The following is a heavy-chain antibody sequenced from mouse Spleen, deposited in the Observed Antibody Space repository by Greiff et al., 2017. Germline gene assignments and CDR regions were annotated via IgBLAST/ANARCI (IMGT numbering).Heavy chain of an antibody. V-gene: IGHV5-4*01. CDR1: GFTFSSYA. CDR3: ARFYYDYDGDYYAMDY. Sequence: EVQRVESGGGLVKPGGSLKLSCAASGFTFSSYAMSWVRQTREKRLEWVATISDGGSYTYYPDNVKGRFTLSRDNAKNNLYLQMSHLKSEDTAMYYCARFYYDYDGDYYAMDYWGQGTSVTVSS. CDR2: ISDGGSYT. J-gene: IGHJ4*01. D-gene: IGHD2-4*01.